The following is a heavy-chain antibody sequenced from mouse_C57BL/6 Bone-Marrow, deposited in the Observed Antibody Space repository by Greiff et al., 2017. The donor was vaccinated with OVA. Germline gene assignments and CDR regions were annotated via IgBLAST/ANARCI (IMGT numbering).Heavy chain of an antibody. D-gene: IGHD1-1*01. CDR3: AISPVTTVSYYAMDY. Sequence: QVQLQQPGAELVKPGASVKVSCKASGYTFTSYWMHWVKQRPGQGLEWIGRIHPSDSDTNYNQKFKGKATLTVDNSSSTAYMQLSSLTSEDSSVYYCAISPVTTVSYYAMDYWGQGTSLTVSS. CDR2: IHPSDSDT. J-gene: IGHJ4*01. CDR1: GYTFTSYW. V-gene: IGHV1-74*01.